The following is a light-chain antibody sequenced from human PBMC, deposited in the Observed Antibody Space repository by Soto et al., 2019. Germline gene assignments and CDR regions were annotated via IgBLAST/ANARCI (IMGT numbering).Light chain of an antibody. V-gene: IGLV2-14*03. J-gene: IGLJ2*01. CDR3: SSYTSNTTGVV. CDR1: SSDIGGYNY. Sequence: QSALTQPASVSGSPGQSITISCTGTSSDIGGYNYVSWYQQHPGRVPKLLIFDVINRPSEISIRFSGSKSGNTASLTISGLQPEDEADYYCSSYTSNTTGVVFGGGTKVTVL. CDR2: DVI.